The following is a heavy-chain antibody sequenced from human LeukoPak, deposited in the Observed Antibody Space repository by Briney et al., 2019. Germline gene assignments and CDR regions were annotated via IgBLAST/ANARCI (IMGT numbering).Heavy chain of an antibody. J-gene: IGHJ6*02. Sequence: SETLSLTCTVCGGSMSSYYWSWIRQPPGKGLEGIGYIYYSGSTNYNPSLKSRVTISVDTSKNQFSLKLSSVTAADTAVYYCARDGDVDYGPYYYYGMDVWGQGTTVTVSS. CDR1: GGSMSSYY. CDR3: ARDGDVDYGPYYYYGMDV. CDR2: IYYSGST. D-gene: IGHD4-17*01. V-gene: IGHV4-59*01.